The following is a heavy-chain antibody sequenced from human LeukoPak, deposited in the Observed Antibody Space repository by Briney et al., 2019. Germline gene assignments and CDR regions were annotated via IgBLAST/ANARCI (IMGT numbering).Heavy chain of an antibody. CDR3: ARDATPGIAVYYFDY. V-gene: IGHV3-30*03. D-gene: IGHD6-19*01. Sequence: PGGSLRLSCAASGFTFSSYGMHWVRQAPGKGLEWVAVISYDGSNKYYADSVKGRFTISRDNSKNTLYLQMNSLRAEDTAVYYCARDATPGIAVYYFDYWGQGTLVTVSS. CDR2: ISYDGSNK. J-gene: IGHJ4*02. CDR1: GFTFSSYG.